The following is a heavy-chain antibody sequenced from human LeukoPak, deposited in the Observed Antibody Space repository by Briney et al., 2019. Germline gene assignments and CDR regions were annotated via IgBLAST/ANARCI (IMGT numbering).Heavy chain of an antibody. J-gene: IGHJ4*02. CDR2: IRNKANSYTT. Sequence: GGSLRLSCAASGFTFNFYSMSWVRQAPGKGLEWVGRIRNKANSYTTEYAASVKGRFIISRDDSKYSLYLQMNSLKTEDTAVYYCTRKGTSGYHDCWGQGTLVTVSS. CDR1: GFTFNFYS. V-gene: IGHV3-72*01. CDR3: TRKGTSGYHDC. D-gene: IGHD3-22*01.